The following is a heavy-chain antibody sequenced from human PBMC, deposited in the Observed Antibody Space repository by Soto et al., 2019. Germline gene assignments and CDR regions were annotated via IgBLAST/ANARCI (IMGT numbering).Heavy chain of an antibody. CDR1: GFSLSNARMG. V-gene: IGHV2-26*01. CDR3: ARIKAAAGYYFDY. Sequence: GPTLVNPTETLTLTCTVSGFSLSNARMGVSWIRQPPGKALEWLAHIFSNDEKSSSTSLKSRLTISKDTSKSQVVLTMTNMDPVDTATYYCARIKAAAGYYFDYWGQGTLVTVS. CDR2: IFSNDEK. D-gene: IGHD6-13*01. J-gene: IGHJ4*02.